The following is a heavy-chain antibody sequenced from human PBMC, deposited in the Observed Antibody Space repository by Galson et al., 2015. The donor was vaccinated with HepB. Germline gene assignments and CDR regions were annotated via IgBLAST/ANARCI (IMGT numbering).Heavy chain of an antibody. CDR3: ARAKEGQGYFDY. Sequence: ETLSLTCAVSGDSISNDRWWSWVRQPPGEGLEWIGEAYHSGGTNYRPSLKSRVTISVDKSKNQFSLKLTSVTAADTAVYYCARAKEGQGYFDYWGQGTLVTVSS. CDR2: AYHSGGT. J-gene: IGHJ4*02. CDR1: GDSISNDRW. V-gene: IGHV4-4*02.